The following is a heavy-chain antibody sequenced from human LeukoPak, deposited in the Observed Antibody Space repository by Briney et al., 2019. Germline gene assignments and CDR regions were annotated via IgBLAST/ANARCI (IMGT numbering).Heavy chain of an antibody. CDR1: GFTFSSYA. Sequence: GGSLRLSCAASGFTFSSYAMSWVRQAPGKGLEWVSAISGSGGSTYYADSVKGRFIISRDNSKNTLYLQMNSLRAEDTAVYYCAKGGQVVPAAISGSGMDVWGQGTTVTVSS. CDR2: ISGSGGST. CDR3: AKGGQVVPAAISGSGMDV. J-gene: IGHJ6*02. V-gene: IGHV3-23*01. D-gene: IGHD2-2*01.